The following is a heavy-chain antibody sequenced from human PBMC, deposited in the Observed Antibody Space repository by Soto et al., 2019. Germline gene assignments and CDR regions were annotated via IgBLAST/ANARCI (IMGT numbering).Heavy chain of an antibody. Sequence: ASVKVSCKVSGYTLTELSMHWVRQAPGKGLEWMGGFDPEDGETIYAQKFQGRVTMTEDKSTDTAYMELSSLRSEDTAVYYCATYSSGSYYGPFDYWGQGTLVTVSS. CDR2: FDPEDGET. CDR3: ATYSSGSYYGPFDY. J-gene: IGHJ4*02. CDR1: GYTLTELS. D-gene: IGHD3-10*01. V-gene: IGHV1-24*01.